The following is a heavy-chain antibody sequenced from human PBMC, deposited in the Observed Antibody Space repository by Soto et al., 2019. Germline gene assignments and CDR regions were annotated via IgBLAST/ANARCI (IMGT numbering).Heavy chain of an antibody. J-gene: IGHJ6*02. CDR1: GFTFSSYG. CDR3: AKHLLAVAGYLHCMDV. V-gene: IGHV3-30*18. CDR2: ISHDGSNK. D-gene: IGHD6-19*01. Sequence: QVQLVESGGGVVQPGRSLRLSCAASGFTFSSYGMHWVRQAPGKGLEWVAVISHDGSNKYFADSVKGPFTTSRDNSQNTLYLQMNSLRAEDTAVYYCAKHLLAVAGYLHCMDVWGQGTTVTVSS.